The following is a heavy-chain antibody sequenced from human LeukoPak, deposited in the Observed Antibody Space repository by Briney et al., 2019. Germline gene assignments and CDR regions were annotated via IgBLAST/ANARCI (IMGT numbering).Heavy chain of an antibody. CDR1: GGSISSSSYY. CDR3: ARDPPSGYYYYSMDV. CDR2: IYYSGST. V-gene: IGHV4-39*07. Sequence: PSETLSLTCTVSGGSISSSSYYWGWIRQPPGKGLEWIGSIYYSGSTYYNPSLKSRVTISVDTSKNQFSLKLSSVTAADTAVYYCARDPPSGYYYYSMDVWGKGTTVTVSS. J-gene: IGHJ6*03.